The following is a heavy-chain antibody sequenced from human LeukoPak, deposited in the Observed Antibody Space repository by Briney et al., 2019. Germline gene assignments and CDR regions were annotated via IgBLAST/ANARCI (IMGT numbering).Heavy chain of an antibody. V-gene: IGHV4-30-4*01. CDR1: GGSISSGDYY. D-gene: IGHD5-18*01. CDR2: IYYSGST. J-gene: IGHJ5*02. Sequence: SETLSLTCTVSGGSISSGDYYWSWIRQPPGKGLEWIGYIYYSGSTYYNPSLKSRVTISVDTSKNQFSLKLSSVTAADTAVYYCARVRGYSYGLGLDPWGQGTLVTVSS. CDR3: ARVRGYSYGLGLDP.